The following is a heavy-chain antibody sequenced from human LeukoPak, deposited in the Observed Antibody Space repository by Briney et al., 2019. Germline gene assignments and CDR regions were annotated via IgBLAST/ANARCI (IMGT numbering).Heavy chain of an antibody. J-gene: IGHJ4*02. CDR3: TRDRLPYCSSTSCIYFDY. Sequence: GASVKVSCKASGYTFTSYGISWVRQAPGQGLEWMGWISAYNGNTNYAQKLQGRVTMTTDTSTSTAYMELRSLRSDDTAVYYCTRDRLPYCSSTSCIYFDYWGQATLVTVYS. CDR1: GYTFTSYG. D-gene: IGHD2-2*01. CDR2: ISAYNGNT. V-gene: IGHV1-18*04.